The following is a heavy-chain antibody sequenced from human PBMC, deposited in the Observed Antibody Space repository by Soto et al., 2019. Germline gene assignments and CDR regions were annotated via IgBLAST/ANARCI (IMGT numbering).Heavy chain of an antibody. J-gene: IGHJ3*02. Sequence: EVQLVESGGGLVQPGGALRLSCAASGFTFNSYWMHWVRQAPGKGLVWVSGINGDASSADYADSVKARFTVSRDNAKKTQYLQMNSLRADDTAVYFCKRDTRWLKRHDPFDIWGEGAVVTVSS. CDR1: GFTFNSYW. D-gene: IGHD1-1*01. CDR2: INGDASSA. CDR3: KRDTRWLKRHDPFDI. V-gene: IGHV3-74*01.